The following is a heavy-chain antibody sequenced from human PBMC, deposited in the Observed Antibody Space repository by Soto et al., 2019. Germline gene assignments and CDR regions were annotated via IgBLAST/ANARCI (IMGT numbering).Heavy chain of an antibody. CDR3: PREPRTEFGYFDL. D-gene: IGHD1-1*01. J-gene: IGHJ2*01. CDR1: GFTFSAFS. V-gene: IGHV3-48*01. Sequence: EVQLVESGGGLVQSGGSLRLSCAASGFTFSAFSMSWVRQAQGQALEWVSYSSSTSIAIQYAETVKGRFTISRETVKNELFIQMNRLRAEDTAVYYCPREPRTEFGYFDLWGRGALVTVSS. CDR2: SSSTSIAI.